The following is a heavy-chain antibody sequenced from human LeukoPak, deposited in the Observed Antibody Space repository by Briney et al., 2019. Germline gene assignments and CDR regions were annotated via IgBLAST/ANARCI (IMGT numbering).Heavy chain of an antibody. D-gene: IGHD7-27*01. CDR1: GFIFDNSW. J-gene: IGHJ4*02. CDR2: IRSDGGET. CDR3: VANWGTGFDY. Sequence: GGSLRLSCEASGFIFDNSWMTWVRQAPGKGLEWVAHIRSDGGETKYEDSVKGRFTISRDNARKSLYLQMNSLRAEDTAVYYCVANWGTGFDYWGQGTLVTVSS. V-gene: IGHV3-7*01.